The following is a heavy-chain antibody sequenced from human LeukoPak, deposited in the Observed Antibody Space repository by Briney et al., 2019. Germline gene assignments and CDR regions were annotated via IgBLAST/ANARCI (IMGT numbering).Heavy chain of an antibody. D-gene: IGHD3-3*01. CDR3: ARDQAGVALYYYMDV. Sequence: ASVKVSCKASGYTFTSYAMHWVRQAPGQRLEWMGWINAGNGNTKYSQKFQGRVTMTRDTSISTAYMELSRLRSDDTAVYYCARDQAGVALYYYMDVWGKGTTVTVSS. J-gene: IGHJ6*03. V-gene: IGHV1-3*01. CDR1: GYTFTSYA. CDR2: INAGNGNT.